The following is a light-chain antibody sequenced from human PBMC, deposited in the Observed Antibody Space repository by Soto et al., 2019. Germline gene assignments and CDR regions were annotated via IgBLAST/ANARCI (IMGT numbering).Light chain of an antibody. J-gene: IGKJ2*01. V-gene: IGKV3-20*01. CDR2: GAS. CDR3: QQYGSSPRT. CDR1: QSVSSSY. Sequence: EIVLTQSPGTLSLSPGERATLSCRASQSVSSSYLARYQQKPGQAPRLLIYGASSRATGIPDRFSGSGSGTDLTLTISRLEPEDFAVYYCQQYGSSPRTFGQGTKLEIK.